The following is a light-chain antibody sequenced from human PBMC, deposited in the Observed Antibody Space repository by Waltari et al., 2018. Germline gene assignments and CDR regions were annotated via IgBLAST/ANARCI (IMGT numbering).Light chain of an antibody. CDR2: HTS. CDR1: QDIDNF. J-gene: IGKJ4*01. CDR3: QEDGNART. Sequence: DIQMPQSPSSLSASLGDRVTITCQASQDIDNFLSCYQQKPGEAPRLLIYHTSKLETGVTSKCSGSGAGTDFSFTTTSLQPEDIATYYWQEDGNARTFGGGTKVEIK. V-gene: IGKV1-33*01.